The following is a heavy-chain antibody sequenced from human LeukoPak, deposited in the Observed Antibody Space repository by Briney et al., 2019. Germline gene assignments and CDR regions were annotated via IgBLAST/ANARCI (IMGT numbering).Heavy chain of an antibody. CDR1: GYTFTSYG. CDR3: AKGEISYGSGSPHFDY. D-gene: IGHD3-10*01. Sequence: ASVKVSCKASGYTFTSYGISWVRQATGQGLEWMGWMNANSGGTDYAQKFQGRVTMTRDTSTTTAYMELSSLTSDDTAVYFCAKGEISYGSGSPHFDYWAQGTLVTVSS. V-gene: IGHV1-8*02. CDR2: MNANSGGT. J-gene: IGHJ4*02.